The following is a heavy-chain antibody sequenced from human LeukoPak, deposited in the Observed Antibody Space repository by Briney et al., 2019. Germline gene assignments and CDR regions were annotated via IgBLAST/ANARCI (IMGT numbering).Heavy chain of an antibody. CDR1: GFTFSSYG. CDR3: AKDLRYCSGGSCYPGLY. J-gene: IGHJ4*02. D-gene: IGHD2-15*01. Sequence: GGSLRLSCAASGFTFSSYGMHWVRQAPGKGLEWVAVISYDGSNKYYADSVKGRFTISRDNSKNTLYLQMNGLRAEDTAVYYCAKDLRYCSGGSCYPGLYWGQGTLVTVSS. V-gene: IGHV3-30*18. CDR2: ISYDGSNK.